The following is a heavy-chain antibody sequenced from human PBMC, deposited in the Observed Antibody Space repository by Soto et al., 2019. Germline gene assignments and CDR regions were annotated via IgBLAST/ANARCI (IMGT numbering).Heavy chain of an antibody. CDR3: ASSSSDLHYFDY. Sequence: PSVKVSCKASGGTFSSYAISWVRQAPGQGLEWMGGIIPIFGTANYAQKFQGRVTITADESTSTAYMELSSLRSEDTAVYYCASSSSDLHYFDYWGQGTLVTVSS. CDR1: GGTFSSYA. J-gene: IGHJ4*02. V-gene: IGHV1-69*13. CDR2: IIPIFGTA. D-gene: IGHD6-6*01.